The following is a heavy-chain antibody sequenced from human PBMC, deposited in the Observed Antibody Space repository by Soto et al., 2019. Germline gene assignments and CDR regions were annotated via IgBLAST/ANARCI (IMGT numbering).Heavy chain of an antibody. CDR3: TKDQVEGYYDTGGSQGS. V-gene: IGHV3-23*01. J-gene: IGHJ5*02. CDR2: ISGSGSGT. D-gene: IGHD3-22*01. CDR1: GFSFSSYA. Sequence: EVQLLESGGALVQPGGSLRLSCAASGFSFSSYAMGWVRQAPGKGLEWVSTISGSGSGTYYADSVKGRFTISRDNSKNTLYLQMDRLRAEDTAVYFCTKDQVEGYYDTGGSQGSWGQGTLVTVSS.